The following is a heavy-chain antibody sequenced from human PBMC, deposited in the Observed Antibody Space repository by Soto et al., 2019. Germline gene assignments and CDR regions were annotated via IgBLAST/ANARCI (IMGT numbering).Heavy chain of an antibody. D-gene: IGHD3-10*01. Sequence: GESLKISCKGSGYSFTSYWISWVRQMPGKGLEWMGRIDPSDSYTSYSPSFQGHVTISADKSISTAYLQWSSLKASDTAMYYCAREVTMVRGVMSWFDPWGQGTLVTVSS. CDR1: GYSFTSYW. CDR2: IDPSDSYT. CDR3: AREVTMVRGVMSWFDP. J-gene: IGHJ5*02. V-gene: IGHV5-10-1*01.